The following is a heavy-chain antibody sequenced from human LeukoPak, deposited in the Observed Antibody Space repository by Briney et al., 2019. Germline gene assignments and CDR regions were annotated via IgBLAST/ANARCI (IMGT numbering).Heavy chain of an antibody. Sequence: GRSLRLSCAASGFTFSSYWMSWVRQAPGKGLEWVANIKQDGSEKYYVDSVKGRFTISRDNAKNSLYLQMNSLRAEDTAVYYCARDCCSLYYDSSGYPYNWFDPWGQGTLVTVSS. CDR3: ARDCCSLYYDSSGYPYNWFDP. D-gene: IGHD3-22*01. CDR2: IKQDGSEK. V-gene: IGHV3-7*01. J-gene: IGHJ5*02. CDR1: GFTFSSYW.